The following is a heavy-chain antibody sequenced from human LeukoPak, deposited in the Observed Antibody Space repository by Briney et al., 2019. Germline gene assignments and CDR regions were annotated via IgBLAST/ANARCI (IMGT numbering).Heavy chain of an antibody. CDR1: GGPISSYY. Sequence: SETLSLTCTVSGGPISSYYWSWIRQPAGKGLEWIGRIYTSGSTNYNPSLTSRVTISVDTSKNQFSLKLSSVTAADTAVYYCTREEALGSGSFDYWGQGTLVTVSS. CDR3: TREEALGSGSFDY. CDR2: IYTSGST. J-gene: IGHJ4*02. D-gene: IGHD1-26*01. V-gene: IGHV4-4*07.